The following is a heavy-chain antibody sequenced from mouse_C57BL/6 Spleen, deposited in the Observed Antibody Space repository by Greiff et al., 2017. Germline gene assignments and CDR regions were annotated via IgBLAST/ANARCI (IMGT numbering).Heavy chain of an antibody. CDR1: GYTFTSYW. V-gene: IGHV1-64*01. Sequence: QVQLQQSGAELVKPGASVKLSCKASGYTFTSYWMHWVKQRPGQGLEWIGMIHPNSGSTDYNEKFKSKATLTVDKSSSTAYLQPSSLTSEDSAVYYCARGITTVGANGYFDVGGTGTTVTVSS. J-gene: IGHJ1*03. CDR3: ARGITTVGANGYFDV. CDR2: IHPNSGST. D-gene: IGHD1-1*01.